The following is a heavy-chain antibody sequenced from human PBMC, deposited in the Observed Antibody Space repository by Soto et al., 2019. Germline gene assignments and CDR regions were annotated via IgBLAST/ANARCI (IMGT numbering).Heavy chain of an antibody. Sequence: ASVKVSCKASGGTFSSYAISWVRQAPGQGLEWMGGIIPIFGTANYAQKFQGRVTITADESTSTAYMELSSLRSEDTAVYYCARGRGTIQLWRYYGMDVWGQGTTVTVS. CDR1: GGTFSSYA. D-gene: IGHD5-18*01. CDR3: ARGRGTIQLWRYYGMDV. J-gene: IGHJ6*02. V-gene: IGHV1-69*13. CDR2: IIPIFGTA.